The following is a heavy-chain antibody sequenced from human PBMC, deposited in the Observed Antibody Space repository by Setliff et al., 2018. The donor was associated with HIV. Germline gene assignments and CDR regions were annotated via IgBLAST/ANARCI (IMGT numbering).Heavy chain of an antibody. CDR3: ARAYDYSNYFHYYMDV. V-gene: IGHV4-31*03. J-gene: IGHJ6*03. CDR2: MYYTGNS. CDR1: GGSISSGGYY. Sequence: SETLSLTCTVSGGSISSGGYYWSWIRQHPGKGLEWIGYMYYTGNSYYNPSLKSRVTISVDTPENQSSLRLSSVTAADTAVYYCARAYDYSNYFHYYMDVWGKGTTVTVSS. D-gene: IGHD4-4*01.